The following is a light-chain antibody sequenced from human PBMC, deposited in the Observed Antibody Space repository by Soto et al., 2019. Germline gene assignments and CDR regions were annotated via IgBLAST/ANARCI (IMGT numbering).Light chain of an antibody. V-gene: IGKV1-39*01. CDR1: LTIGDS. CDR3: QQTYNLPRT. Sequence: DIRMTQSPSSLSASVGDRVTITCRASLTIGDSLSWFQQKVGEPPTLLIYGASALQSGVPARFSGSGSGTDLTLTINNMQREDFATYYCQQTYNLPRTFGQGTKVHI. CDR2: GAS. J-gene: IGKJ1*01.